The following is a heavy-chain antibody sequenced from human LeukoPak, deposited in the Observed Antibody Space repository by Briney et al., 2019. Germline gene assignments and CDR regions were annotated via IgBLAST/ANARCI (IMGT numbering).Heavy chain of an antibody. CDR2: IKSKRDGGTT. CDR1: GFTFSAVW. J-gene: IGHJ4*02. CDR3: TAYCTGCAFYSRRGYYFDY. D-gene: IGHD2-8*02. Sequence: PGGSLRLSCAGSGFTFSAVWLSWVRQAPGKGLEWVGRIKSKRDGGTTDYAAPVKGRFTISRDDSTNTLYLQLNSLKIEDTAVYYCTAYCTGCAFYSRRGYYFDYWGQGTLLTVAS. V-gene: IGHV3-15*01.